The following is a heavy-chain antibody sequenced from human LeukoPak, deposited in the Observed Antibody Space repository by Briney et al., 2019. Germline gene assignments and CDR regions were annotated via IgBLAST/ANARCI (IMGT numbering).Heavy chain of an antibody. CDR2: IIPIFGIA. CDR1: GGTFSSYA. CDR3: ARDSNMTPFDY. D-gene: IGHD2-15*01. Sequence: ASVKVSCKASGGTFSSYAISWVRQAPGQGLERMGRIIPIFGIANYAQKFQGRVTITADKSTSTAYMELNSLRSEDTAVYYCARDSNMTPFDYWGQGTLVTVSS. V-gene: IGHV1-69*04. J-gene: IGHJ4*02.